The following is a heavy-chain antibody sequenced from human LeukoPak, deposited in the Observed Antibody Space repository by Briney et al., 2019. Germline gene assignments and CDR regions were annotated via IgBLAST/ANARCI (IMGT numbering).Heavy chain of an antibody. J-gene: IGHJ4*02. D-gene: IGHD3-10*01. V-gene: IGHV1-2*02. CDR1: GYTFTGYY. CDR2: INPNSGGT. Sequence: ASVKVSCKASGYTFTGYYMHWVRQAPGQGLEWMGWINPNSGGTNYAQKFQGRVTMTRDTSISTAYMEVSKLTSDDTAVYYCARDSRVTNGDYWGQGTLVTVSS. CDR3: ARDSRVTNGDY.